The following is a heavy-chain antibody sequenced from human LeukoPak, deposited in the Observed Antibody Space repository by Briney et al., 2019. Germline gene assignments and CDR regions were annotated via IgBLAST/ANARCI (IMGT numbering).Heavy chain of an antibody. CDR1: GYTFTNNW. J-gene: IGHJ4*02. CDR2: INPADSDT. CDR3: VWGTGGYRYEY. V-gene: IGHV5-51*01. Sequence: GESLKISCQGSGYTFTNNWIGWVRQMPGKGLEWMGIINPADSDTRYGPSLQGQVAISADKSIKTAYLQWSSLKALDTAIYFCVWGTGGYRYEYWGQGTPVTVSS. D-gene: IGHD5-18*01.